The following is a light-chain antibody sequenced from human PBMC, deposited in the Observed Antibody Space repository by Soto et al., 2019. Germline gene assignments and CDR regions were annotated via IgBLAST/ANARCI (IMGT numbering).Light chain of an antibody. J-gene: IGKJ4*01. V-gene: IGKV3-20*01. CDR2: GAS. CDR3: QQYTYSLLT. CDR1: QSVTSSY. Sequence: EIVLTQSPGTLSLSPGERATLSCRASQSVTSSYLAWYQQKPGRAPRLLIYGASNRATGIPDRFSASGSGTDFTLTISRLEPEDFAVYYCQQYTYSLLTFGGGTKVEIK.